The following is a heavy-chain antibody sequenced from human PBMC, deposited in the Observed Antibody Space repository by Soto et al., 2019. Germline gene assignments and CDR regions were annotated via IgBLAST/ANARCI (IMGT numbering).Heavy chain of an antibody. CDR2: ISGSGGST. CDR1: GFTFSSYA. J-gene: IGHJ3*02. D-gene: IGHD3-22*01. V-gene: IGHV3-23*01. CDR3: AKDLPRITMIVVVAGDAFDI. Sequence: GGSLRLSCAASGFTFSSYAMSWVRQAPGKGLEWVSAISGSGGSTYYADSVKGRFTISRDNSKNTLYLQMNSLRAEDTAVYYCAKDLPRITMIVVVAGDAFDIWGQGTMVTVSS.